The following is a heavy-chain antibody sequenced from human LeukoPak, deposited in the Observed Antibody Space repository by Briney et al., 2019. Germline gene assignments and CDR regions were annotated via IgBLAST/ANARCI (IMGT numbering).Heavy chain of an antibody. D-gene: IGHD2-8*01. CDR1: GYTFTGYY. Sequence: ASVKVSCKASGYTFTGYYMHWVRQAPGQGLEWMGWINPNSGGTNYAQKFQGRVTMTRDTSISTAYMELSRLRSDDTAVYYCARVSYCTNGVCLYYYYYGMDLWGQGTTVTVSS. CDR3: ARVSYCTNGVCLYYYYYGMDL. V-gene: IGHV1-2*02. CDR2: INPNSGGT. J-gene: IGHJ6*02.